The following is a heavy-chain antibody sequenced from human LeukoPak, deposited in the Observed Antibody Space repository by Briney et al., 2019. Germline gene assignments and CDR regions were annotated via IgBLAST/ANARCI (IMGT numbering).Heavy chain of an antibody. D-gene: IGHD6-13*01. CDR2: INHSGST. CDR1: GGSFSGYY. Sequence: PSETLSLTCAVYGGSFSGYYWSWIRQPPGKGLEWIGEINHSGSTNYNPSLKSRVTISVDTSKNQFSLKLSSVTAADTAVYYCARGLVDSSSPGYWGQGTLVTVSS. J-gene: IGHJ4*02. V-gene: IGHV4-34*01. CDR3: ARGLVDSSSPGY.